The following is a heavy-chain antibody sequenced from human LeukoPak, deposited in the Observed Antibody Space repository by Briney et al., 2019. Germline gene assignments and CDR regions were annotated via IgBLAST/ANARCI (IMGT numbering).Heavy chain of an antibody. V-gene: IGHV4-30-2*01. J-gene: IGHJ2*01. CDR1: GGSISSGGYY. CDR3: ARAPSNPRIAAAAPYWYFDL. D-gene: IGHD6-13*01. Sequence: SQTLSLTCTVSGGSISSGGYYWSWIRQPPGKGLEWIGYIYHSGSTYYNPSLKSRVTISVDTSKNQFSLKLSSVTAADTAVYYCARAPSNPRIAAAAPYWYFDLWGRGTLVTVSS. CDR2: IYHSGST.